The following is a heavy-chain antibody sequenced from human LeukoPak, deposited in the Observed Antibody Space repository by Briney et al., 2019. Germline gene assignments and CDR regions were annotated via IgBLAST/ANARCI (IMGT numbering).Heavy chain of an antibody. Sequence: GGSLRLSCAASGFTFSSYGMHWDRQAPGKGLEWVAVIWYDGSNKYYADSVKGRFTISRDNSKNTQYLQMNSLRAEDTAVYYCAKDLNRIVVVPAVLDYWGQGTLVTVSS. CDR1: GFTFSSYG. CDR3: AKDLNRIVVVPAVLDY. CDR2: IWYDGSNK. J-gene: IGHJ4*02. D-gene: IGHD2-2*01. V-gene: IGHV3-33*06.